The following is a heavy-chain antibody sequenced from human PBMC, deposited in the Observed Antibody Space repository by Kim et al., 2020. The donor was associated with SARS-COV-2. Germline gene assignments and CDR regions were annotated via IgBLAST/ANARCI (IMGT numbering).Heavy chain of an antibody. Sequence: GGSLRLSCAASGFTFSSYAMSWVRQAPGKGLEWVSAISGSGGSTYYADSVKGRFTISRDNSKNTLYLQMNSLRAEDTAVYYCAKGQTYYYGSGSPNWFDPWGQGSLVTVSS. CDR2: ISGSGGST. J-gene: IGHJ5*02. CDR1: GFTFSSYA. CDR3: AKGQTYYYGSGSPNWFDP. D-gene: IGHD3-10*01. V-gene: IGHV3-23*01.